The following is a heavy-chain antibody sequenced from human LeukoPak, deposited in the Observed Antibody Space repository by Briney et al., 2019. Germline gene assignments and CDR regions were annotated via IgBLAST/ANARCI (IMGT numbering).Heavy chain of an antibody. J-gene: IGHJ6*03. Sequence: PSETLSLTCTVSGGSISSYYWSWIRQPAGKGLEWIGRIYTSGSTNYNPSLKNRVTMSVDTSKNQFSLKLSSVTAADTAVYYCARVRSSSRTIYYYYYMDVWGKGTTVTVSS. CDR1: GGSISSYY. V-gene: IGHV4-4*07. CDR3: ARVRSSSRTIYYYYYMDV. D-gene: IGHD6-13*01. CDR2: IYTSGST.